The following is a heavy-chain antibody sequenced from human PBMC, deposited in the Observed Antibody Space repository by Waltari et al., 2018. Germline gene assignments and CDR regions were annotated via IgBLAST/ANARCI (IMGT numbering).Heavy chain of an antibody. D-gene: IGHD2-15*01. J-gene: IGHJ3*01. Sequence: QVVLQESGPGLVKPSETLSLTCSASGASMNNYLWTWIRQTPGKGLEWIGYISYSGTTNYNPSLKSRVTISLDTSKNQFSLKLNSVTAADSAVYYCAREPGYCRGGSCYFSGDNAYDVWGRGTMVTVSS. CDR2: ISYSGTT. CDR1: GASMNNYL. V-gene: IGHV4-59*01. CDR3: AREPGYCRGGSCYFSGDNAYDV.